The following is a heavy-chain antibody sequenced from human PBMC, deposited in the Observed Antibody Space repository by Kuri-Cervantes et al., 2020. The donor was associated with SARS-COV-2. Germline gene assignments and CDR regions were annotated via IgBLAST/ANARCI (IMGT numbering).Heavy chain of an antibody. Sequence: SETLSLTCTVSGGSISSSSYYWGWIRQPPGKGLEWIGSIYYSGSTYYNPSLKSRVTISVDTSKNQFSLKLSSVTAADTAVYYCARGRCSSTSCRVGRGAFDIWGQGTMVTVSS. CDR3: ARGRCSSTSCRVGRGAFDI. J-gene: IGHJ3*02. CDR1: GGSISSSSYY. V-gene: IGHV4-39*01. D-gene: IGHD2-2*01. CDR2: IYYSGST.